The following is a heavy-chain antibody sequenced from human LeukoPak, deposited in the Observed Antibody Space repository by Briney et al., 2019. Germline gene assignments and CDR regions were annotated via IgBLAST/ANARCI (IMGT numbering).Heavy chain of an antibody. J-gene: IGHJ4*02. CDR3: ASLSSIAAAGYGDY. Sequence: GGSLRLSCAASGFTFGTYAMNWVRQAPGKGLEWVSSISRSGRDIYYADSVRGRFTISRDNARDSLYLQMNSLRVEDTAVYYCASLSSIAAAGYGDYWGQGTLVTVSS. D-gene: IGHD6-13*01. V-gene: IGHV3-21*01. CDR2: ISRSGRDI. CDR1: GFTFGTYA.